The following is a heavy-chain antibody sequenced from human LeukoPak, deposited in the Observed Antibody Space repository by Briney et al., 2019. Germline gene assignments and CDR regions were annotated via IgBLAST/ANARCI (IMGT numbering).Heavy chain of an antibody. Sequence: GGSLRLSCAASGFTFSSYSMNWVRQAPGKGLEWVSYISSSSSTIYYADSVRGRFTISRDNAKNSLYLQMNSLRDEDTAVYYCAKDPTYYYDSSGYPGTPLPDYWGQGTLVTVSS. CDR2: ISSSSSTI. J-gene: IGHJ4*02. CDR1: GFTFSSYS. CDR3: AKDPTYYYDSSGYPGTPLPDY. D-gene: IGHD3-22*01. V-gene: IGHV3-48*02.